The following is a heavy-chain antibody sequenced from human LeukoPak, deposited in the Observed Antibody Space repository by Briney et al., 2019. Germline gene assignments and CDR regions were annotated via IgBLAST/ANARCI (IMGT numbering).Heavy chain of an antibody. CDR1: GFTFSGSA. D-gene: IGHD2-15*01. CDR3: VQYCSGGSCAPYYYYGMDV. Sequence: PGGSLKLSCAASGFTFSGSAMHWVRQASGKGLEWVGRIRSKANSYATAYAASVKGRFTISRDDSKNTAYLQMNSLKTEDTAVHYCVQYCSGGSCAPYYYYGMDVWGQGTTVTVSS. J-gene: IGHJ6*02. CDR2: IRSKANSYAT. V-gene: IGHV3-73*01.